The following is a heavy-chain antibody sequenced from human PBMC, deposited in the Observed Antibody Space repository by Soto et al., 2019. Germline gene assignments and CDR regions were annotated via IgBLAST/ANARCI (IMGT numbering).Heavy chain of an antibody. CDR2: IYYSGST. D-gene: IGHD6-19*01. CDR3: ARQLNSSGCPHRRFAS. V-gene: IGHV4-39*01. CDR1: GGSISSSSYY. J-gene: IGHJ1*01. Sequence: SETLSLTCTVSGGSISSSSYYWGWIRQLPGKGLEWIGSIYYSGSTYYNPSLKSRVTISVDTSKDQFSLKLSSVTAADTAVYYCARQLNSSGCPHRRFASWGQGTLVLVSS.